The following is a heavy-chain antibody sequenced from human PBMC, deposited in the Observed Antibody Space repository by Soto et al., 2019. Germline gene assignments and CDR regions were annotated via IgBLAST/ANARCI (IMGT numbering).Heavy chain of an antibody. CDR3: ARVDLGPPRIDY. V-gene: IGHV4-31*03. D-gene: IGHD3-10*01. CDR1: GGSISSGGYY. CDR2: IYYSGST. Sequence: QVQLQESGPGLVKPSQTLSLTCTVSGGSISSGGYYWSWIRQHPGKGLEWIGYIYYSGSTYYNPSHKRRVTISVDTSKNQFSLKLSSVTAADTDVYYCARVDLGPPRIDYWGQGTLVTVSS. J-gene: IGHJ4*02.